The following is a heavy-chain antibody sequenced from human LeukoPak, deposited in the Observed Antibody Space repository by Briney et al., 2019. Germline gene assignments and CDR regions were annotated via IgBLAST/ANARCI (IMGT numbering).Heavy chain of an antibody. D-gene: IGHD5-12*01. CDR3: ARDSGYDSGFDY. CDR1: GFTFSSYD. V-gene: IGHV3-48*03. J-gene: IGHJ4*02. Sequence: PGESRRLSCAVSGFTFSSYDMNWVRQAPGKGLEWVSYISSSGSTIYYADSVKGRFSISTDNAKNSLYLQMNSLRAEDTAVYYCARDSGYDSGFDYWGQGTLVTVSS. CDR2: ISSSGSTI.